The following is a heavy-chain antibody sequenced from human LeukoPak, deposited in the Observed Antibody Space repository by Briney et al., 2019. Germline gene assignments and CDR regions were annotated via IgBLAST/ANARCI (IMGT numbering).Heavy chain of an antibody. D-gene: IGHD4-23*01. Sequence: GESLKISCKGPGYTFITYCIGWVRQMTGQGLEWMGIIYPGDSDTRYSPSFRGQVTISADKSINTAYLQWSSLKASDTAMYFCARPDDYGGNTAAFDIWGQGTMVTVSS. V-gene: IGHV5-51*01. CDR3: ARPDDYGGNTAAFDI. CDR2: IYPGDSDT. CDR1: GYTFITYC. J-gene: IGHJ3*02.